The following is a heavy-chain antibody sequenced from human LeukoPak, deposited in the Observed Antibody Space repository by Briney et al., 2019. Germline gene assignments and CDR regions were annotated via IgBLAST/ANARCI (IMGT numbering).Heavy chain of an antibody. D-gene: IGHD1-26*01. J-gene: IGHJ5*02. V-gene: IGHV1-69*15. CDR3: ARKLRLGGNWFDP. CDR1: GGTFTSYA. CDR2: IIPISGTT. Sequence: SVKVSCKTSGGTFTSYAITWVRQAPGQGLEWMGKIIPISGTTNYAQKFQGRVTFTADESTSTAYMELNSLRSEDTALYYCARKLRLGGNWFDPWGQGTLVTVSS.